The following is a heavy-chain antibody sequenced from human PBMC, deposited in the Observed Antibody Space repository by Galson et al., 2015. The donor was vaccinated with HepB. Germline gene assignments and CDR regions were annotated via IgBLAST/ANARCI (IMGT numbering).Heavy chain of an antibody. V-gene: IGHV1-24*01. CDR1: GYTLTELS. J-gene: IGHJ4*02. D-gene: IGHD5-18*01. Sequence: SVKVSCKVSGYTLTELSMHWVRQAPGKGLEWMGGFDPEDGETIYAQKFQGRVTMTEDTSTDTAYMELSSLRSEDTAVYYCATGEDAQLWLRGALDYWGQGTLVTVSS. CDR2: FDPEDGET. CDR3: ATGEDAQLWLRGALDY.